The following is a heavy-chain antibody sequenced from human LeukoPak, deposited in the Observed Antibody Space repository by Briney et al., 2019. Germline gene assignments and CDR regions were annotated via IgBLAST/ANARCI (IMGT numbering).Heavy chain of an antibody. V-gene: IGHV4-4*07. D-gene: IGHD6-13*01. CDR3: ARDRYSSSWYGWFDP. J-gene: IGHJ5*02. CDR1: GGSISSYD. CDR2: IYTSGST. Sequence: SETLSLTCTVSGGSISSYDWSWIRQPAGKGLEWIGRIYTSGSTNYNPSLKSRVTMSVDTSKNQFSLKLRPVTAADTAVYYCARDRYSSSWYGWFDPWGQGTLVTVSS.